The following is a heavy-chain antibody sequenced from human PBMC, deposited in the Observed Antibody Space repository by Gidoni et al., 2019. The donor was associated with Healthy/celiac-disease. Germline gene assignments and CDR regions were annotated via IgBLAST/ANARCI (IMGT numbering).Heavy chain of an antibody. J-gene: IGHJ2*01. CDR3: ASSSGDWYFDL. D-gene: IGHD6-19*01. V-gene: IGHV3-23*01. Sequence: EVQLLASGGGLVQPGGSLRLSCAASGFTFSSYAMSWVRQAPGKGMEWVSAISGSGGSTYDADSVKGRFTISRDNSKNTLYLQMNSLRAEDTAVYDCASSSGDWYFDLWGRGTLVTVSS. CDR2: ISGSGGST. CDR1: GFTFSSYA.